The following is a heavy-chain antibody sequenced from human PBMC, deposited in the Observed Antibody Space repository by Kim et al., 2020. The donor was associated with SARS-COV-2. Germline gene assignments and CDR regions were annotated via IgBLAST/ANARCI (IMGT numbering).Heavy chain of an antibody. Sequence: ASVKVSCKASEYTFTSYDIHWVRQASGHGLEWIGWMNPENGNTAYAQKFQGRVTMTRDTSISTAYMELSSLRFEDTAVYYCARRTFCSGDNCFSRNWFDPWGQGTLVTVSS. CDR2: MNPENGNT. V-gene: IGHV1-8*01. D-gene: IGHD3-3*01. CDR3: ARRTFCSGDNCFSRNWFDP. J-gene: IGHJ5*02. CDR1: EYTFTSYD.